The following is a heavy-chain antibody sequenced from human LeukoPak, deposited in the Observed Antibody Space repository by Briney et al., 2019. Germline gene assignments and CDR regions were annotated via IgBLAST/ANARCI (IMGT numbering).Heavy chain of an antibody. D-gene: IGHD1-1*01. CDR1: GYTFTSYY. J-gene: IGHJ4*02. V-gene: IGHV1-46*01. Sequence: GASVKVSCKASGYTFTSYYMHWVRQAPGQGLEWMGIINPSGGSTSYAQKFQGRVTMTRDTSTSTVYRELSSLRSEDTAVYYCARNGQDGTLGNWGQGTLVTVSS. CDR2: INPSGGST. CDR3: ARNGQDGTLGN.